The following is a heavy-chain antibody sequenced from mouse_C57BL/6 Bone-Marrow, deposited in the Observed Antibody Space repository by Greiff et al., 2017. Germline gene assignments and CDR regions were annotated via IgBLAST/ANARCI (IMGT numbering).Heavy chain of an antibody. J-gene: IGHJ4*01. Sequence: QVQLQQPGTELVKPGASVKLSCKASGYTFTSYWMHWVKQRPGQGLEWIGNINPSNGGTNYNEKFKSKATLTVDKSSSTAYMQLSSMTSEGSAVYYCARHRWLLRSMDYWGQGTSGTVSS. CDR2: INPSNGGT. CDR3: ARHRWLLRSMDY. CDR1: GYTFTSYW. V-gene: IGHV1-53*01. D-gene: IGHD2-3*01.